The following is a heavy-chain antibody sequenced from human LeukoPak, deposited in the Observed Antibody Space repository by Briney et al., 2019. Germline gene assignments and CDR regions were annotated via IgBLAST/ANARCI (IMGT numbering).Heavy chain of an antibody. J-gene: IGHJ1*01. V-gene: IGHV3-30*04. D-gene: IGHD6-6*01. Sequence: GGSLRLSCAASGFTFSSYSMHWVRQAPGKGLEWVTVISYDGSHKFYADSVRGRFTISRDNSKNTLYLHMNSLTTEDTAVYYCARAYTTSPGSYFQHWGQGTLVTVSS. CDR3: ARAYTTSPGSYFQH. CDR1: GFTFSSYS. CDR2: ISYDGSHK.